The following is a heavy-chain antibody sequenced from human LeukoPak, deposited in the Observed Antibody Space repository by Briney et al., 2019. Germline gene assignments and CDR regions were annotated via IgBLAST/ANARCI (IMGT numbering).Heavy chain of an antibody. CDR2: ISYDGGNK. CDR1: GFTFSNYA. J-gene: IGHJ6*02. CDR3: ARDSYGMDV. Sequence: GGSLRLSCAASGFTFSNYAMHWVRQAPGKGLEWVAVISYDGGNKYYADSVKGRFIISRDNSKNTLYLQMNSLRAEDTAVYYCARDSYGMDVWGQGTAVTVSS. V-gene: IGHV3-30-3*01.